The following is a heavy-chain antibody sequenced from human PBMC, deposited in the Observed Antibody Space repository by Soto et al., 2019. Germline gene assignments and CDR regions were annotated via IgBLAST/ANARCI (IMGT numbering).Heavy chain of an antibody. J-gene: IGHJ3*02. CDR1: GGSISSGDYY. D-gene: IGHD3-22*01. V-gene: IGHV4-30-4*01. CDR2: IYYSGST. Sequence: SETLSLTCTVPGGSISSGDYYWSWIRQPPGKGLEWIGYIYYSGSTYYNPSLKSRVTISVDTSKNQFSLKLSSVTAADTAVYYCARGITYYYDSSGGGAFDIWGQGTMVTVSS. CDR3: ARGITYYYDSSGGGAFDI.